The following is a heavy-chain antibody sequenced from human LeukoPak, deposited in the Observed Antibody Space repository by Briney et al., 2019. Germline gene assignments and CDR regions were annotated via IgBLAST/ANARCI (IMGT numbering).Heavy chain of an antibody. J-gene: IGHJ4*02. Sequence: SETLSLTCAVYGGSFSGYYWSWIRQPPGKGLEWIGEINHSGSTNYNPSLKSRVTISVDTSKNQFSLKLSSVTAADTAVYYCASISPRVYSSRYHRPAFDYWGQGTLVTVSS. V-gene: IGHV4-34*01. CDR2: INHSGST. D-gene: IGHD6-13*01. CDR1: GGSFSGYY. CDR3: ASISPRVYSSRYHRPAFDY.